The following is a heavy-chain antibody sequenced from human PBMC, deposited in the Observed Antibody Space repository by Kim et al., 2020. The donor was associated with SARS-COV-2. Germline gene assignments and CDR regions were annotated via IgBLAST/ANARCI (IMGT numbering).Heavy chain of an antibody. CDR2: FDPEDGET. J-gene: IGHJ5*02. V-gene: IGHV1-24*01. Sequence: ASVKVSCKVSGYTLTELSMHWVRQAPGKGLEWMGGFDPEDGETIYAQKFQGRVTMTEDTSTDTAYMELGSLRSEDTAVYYCATGGLTRGWFDPWGQGTLVTVSS. D-gene: IGHD3-10*01. CDR3: ATGGLTRGWFDP. CDR1: GYTLTELS.